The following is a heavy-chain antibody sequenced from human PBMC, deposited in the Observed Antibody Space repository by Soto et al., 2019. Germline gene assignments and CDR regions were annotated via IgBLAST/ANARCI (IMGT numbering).Heavy chain of an antibody. CDR3: AHKYDSSSWNPFAFDY. V-gene: IGHV2-5*02. J-gene: IGHJ4*02. D-gene: IGHD6-13*01. Sequence: SGPTLVKPTQTLTLTCTFSGFSLSTSGVGVGWIRQPPGKALEWLALIYWDDDKRYSPSLKSRLTITKETSKNQVVLTMTNMDPVDTATYYCAHKYDSSSWNPFAFDYWGQGTLVTVSS. CDR2: IYWDDDK. CDR1: GFSLSTSGVG.